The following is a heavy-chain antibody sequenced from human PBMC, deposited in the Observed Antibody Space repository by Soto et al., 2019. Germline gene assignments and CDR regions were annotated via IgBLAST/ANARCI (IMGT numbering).Heavy chain of an antibody. V-gene: IGHV1-46*03. CDR2: INPRGGST. CDR3: DRAYGSGPKGYFDY. Sequence: QVQLVQSGAEVKKPGASVKVSCKASGYSFPTYYMHWVRQAPGQGLEWMGIINPRGGSTSYAQKCQGRVTMTRDTPTSTIYMELSGLRSEDTAVYYCDRAYGSGPKGYFDYWGQGTLVTVSS. J-gene: IGHJ4*02. CDR1: GYSFPTYY. D-gene: IGHD3-10*01.